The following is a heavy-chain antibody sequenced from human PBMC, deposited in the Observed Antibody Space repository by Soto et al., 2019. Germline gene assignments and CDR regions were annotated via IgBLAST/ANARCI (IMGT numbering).Heavy chain of an antibody. CDR1: GYTLTELS. CDR2: FDPEDGET. J-gene: IGHJ4*02. CDR3: TSTYYYDSSGYYHDY. D-gene: IGHD3-22*01. V-gene: IGHV1-24*01. Sequence: ASVKVSCKVSGYTLTELSMHWVRQAKGKGLEWMGGFDPEDGETIYAQKFQGRVTMTEDTSTDTAYMELSSLRSEDTAVYYCTSTYYYDSSGYYHDYWGQGTLVTVS.